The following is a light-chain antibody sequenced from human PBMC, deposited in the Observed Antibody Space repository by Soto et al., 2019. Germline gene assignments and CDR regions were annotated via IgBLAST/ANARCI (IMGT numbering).Light chain of an antibody. CDR1: QSVGSSY. CDR2: GAS. J-gene: IGKJ3*01. Sequence: IGVKKSPGALSLYKGEGATLSCRASQSVGSSYLAWYQQKPGQAPRLLIYGASSRATGIPHRFSGSGSGTDFTLTISILEPEDFAVYYCQQYCSSPVFTFGPGTIVDIK. CDR3: QQYCSSPVFT. V-gene: IGKV3-20*01.